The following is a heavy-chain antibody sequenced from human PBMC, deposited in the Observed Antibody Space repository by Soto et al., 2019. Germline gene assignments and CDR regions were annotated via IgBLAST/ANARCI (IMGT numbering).Heavy chain of an antibody. D-gene: IGHD2-15*01. V-gene: IGHV1-24*01. CDR2: FDAEDGET. CDR3: ATAVPLVAATQAFGI. CDR1: GYTLTELS. J-gene: IGHJ3*02. Sequence: GASLKVACKVAGYTLTELSMHGVRHAPGKGLECMGGFDAEDGETSYAQKFQGRVTMTGDTSTDTAYMELSSLRSEDTAMYYCATAVPLVAATQAFGIWGQGTLVTVSS.